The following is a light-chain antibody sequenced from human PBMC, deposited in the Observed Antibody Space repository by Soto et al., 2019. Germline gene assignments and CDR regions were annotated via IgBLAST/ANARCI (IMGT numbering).Light chain of an antibody. CDR3: QHYHNLPLLT. CDR1: QDISNY. Sequence: DIQMTQSPSSLSASIGDRVTITCQASQDISNYLNWYQQKPGKAPKLLIYDASNLETAVPSRFSGSGSGTAFTFPISSLQAEDIARSYCQHYHNLPLLTFGGGTKVEIK. J-gene: IGKJ4*01. V-gene: IGKV1-33*01. CDR2: DAS.